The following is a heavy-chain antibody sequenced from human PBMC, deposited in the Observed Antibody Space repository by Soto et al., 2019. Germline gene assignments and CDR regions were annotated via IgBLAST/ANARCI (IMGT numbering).Heavy chain of an antibody. Sequence: QVQLQQWGAGLLKPSETLSLTCAVYGGSFSGYYWSWIRQPPGKGLEWIGEINHSGSTNYNPSLKSRVTISVDTSKNQFSLKLSSVTAADTAVYYCAIGILAARPWAGQEVDYWGQGTLVTVSS. J-gene: IGHJ4*02. CDR1: GGSFSGYY. V-gene: IGHV4-34*01. CDR3: AIGILAARPWAGQEVDY. CDR2: INHSGST. D-gene: IGHD6-6*01.